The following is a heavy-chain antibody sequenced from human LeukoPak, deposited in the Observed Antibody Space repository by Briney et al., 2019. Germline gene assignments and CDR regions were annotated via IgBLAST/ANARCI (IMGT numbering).Heavy chain of an antibody. CDR1: GGSISSGGYY. CDR3: ARVRAYCGGDCYYLDY. V-gene: IGHV4-31*03. J-gene: IGHJ4*02. D-gene: IGHD2-21*01. CDR2: IYYSGST. Sequence: SETLSLTCTVSGGSISSGGYYWSWIRQHPGKGLEWIGYIYYSGSTYYNPSLKSRVTISVDTSKNQFSLKLSSVTAADTAVYYCARVRAYCGGDCYYLDYWGQGILVTVSS.